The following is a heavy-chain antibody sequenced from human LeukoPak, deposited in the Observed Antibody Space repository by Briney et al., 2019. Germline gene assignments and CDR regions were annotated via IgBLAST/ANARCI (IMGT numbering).Heavy chain of an antibody. D-gene: IGHD2-2*01. V-gene: IGHV3-33*06. J-gene: IGHJ4*02. CDR3: ANGCSSTSCQKIFDY. CDR1: GFTFSSYG. CDR2: IWYDGSNK. Sequence: PGGSLRLSCAASGFTFSSYGMHWVRQAPGKGLEWVAVIWYDGSNKYYADSVKGRFTISRDNSKNTLYLQMNSLRAEDTAVYYCANGCSSTSCQKIFDYWGQGTLVTVSS.